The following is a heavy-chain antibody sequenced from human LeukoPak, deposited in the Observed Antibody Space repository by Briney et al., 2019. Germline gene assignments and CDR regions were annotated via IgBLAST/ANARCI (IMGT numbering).Heavy chain of an antibody. D-gene: IGHD6-6*01. J-gene: IGHJ5*02. Sequence: WVRQPPGKGLEWIGSIYYSGSTYYNPSLKSRVTISADTSKNQFSLKLSSVTAADTAVYYCARHEYSSSWEDWFDPWGQGTLVTVSS. CDR2: IYYSGST. CDR3: ARHEYSSSWEDWFDP. V-gene: IGHV4-39*01.